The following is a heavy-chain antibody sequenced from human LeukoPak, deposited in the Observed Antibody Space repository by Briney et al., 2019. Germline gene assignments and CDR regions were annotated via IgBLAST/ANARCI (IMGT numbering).Heavy chain of an antibody. D-gene: IGHD3-10*01. CDR3: ARKPNSEYYFDY. CDR1: DNSGSSNYC. J-gene: IGHJ4*02. V-gene: IGHV4-28*01. CDR2: IYYSGST. Sequence: SETLSLNCDVSDNSGSSNYCWGWIRPPPPKALQWIGYIYYSGSTYYNPSLGSRVTMSVDPSKNQFSLKVSSVTAVDTAVYYCARKPNSEYYFDYWGQGTLVTVSS.